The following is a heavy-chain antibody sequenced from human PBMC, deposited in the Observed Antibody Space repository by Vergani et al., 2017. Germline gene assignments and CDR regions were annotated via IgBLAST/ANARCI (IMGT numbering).Heavy chain of an antibody. CDR2: IGTAGDT. Sequence: EVQLVESGGGLVQPGGSLRLSCAASGFTFSSYDMHWVRQATGKGLEWVSAIGTAGDTYYPGSVKGRFTISRENAKNSLYLQMNSLRAGDTAVYYCARAYRFGELFNDAFDIWGQGTMVTVSS. D-gene: IGHD3-10*01. CDR3: ARAYRFGELFNDAFDI. V-gene: IGHV3-13*01. J-gene: IGHJ3*02. CDR1: GFTFSSYD.